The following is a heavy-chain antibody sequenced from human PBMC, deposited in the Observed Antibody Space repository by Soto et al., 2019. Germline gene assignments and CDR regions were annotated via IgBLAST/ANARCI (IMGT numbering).Heavy chain of an antibody. CDR2: IYYSGST. D-gene: IGHD7-27*01. J-gene: IGHJ3*02. CDR3: ARLDPNWGSPSAFDI. Sequence: SETLSLTCTVSGGSISSYYWSWIRQPPGKGLEWIGYIYYSGSTNYNPSLKSRVTISVDTSKNQFSLKLSSVTAADTAVYYCARLDPNWGSPSAFDIWGQGTMVTVSS. V-gene: IGHV4-59*08. CDR1: GGSISSYY.